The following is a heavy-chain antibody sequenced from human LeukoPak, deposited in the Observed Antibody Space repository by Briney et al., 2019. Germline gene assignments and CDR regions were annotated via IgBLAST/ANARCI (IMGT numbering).Heavy chain of an antibody. Sequence: SETLSLTCAVYGGSFSGYYWSWIRQPPGKGLEWIGEINHSGSTNYNPSLKSRVTISVDTSKNQFSLKLSSVTAADTAVYYCARLRATVVTHWGQGTLATVSS. D-gene: IGHD4-23*01. V-gene: IGHV4-34*01. CDR3: ARLRATVVTH. CDR2: INHSGST. CDR1: GGSFSGYY. J-gene: IGHJ4*02.